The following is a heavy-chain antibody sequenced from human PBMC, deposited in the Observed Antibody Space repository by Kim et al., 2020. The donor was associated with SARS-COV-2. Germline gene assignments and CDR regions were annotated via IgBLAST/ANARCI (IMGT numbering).Heavy chain of an antibody. Sequence: ASVKVSCKASGYTFTSYGISWVRQAPGQGLEWMGWISAYNGNTNYAQKLQGRVTMTTDTSTSTAYMELRSLRSDDTAVYYCARDGALWFGELQTTYGMDVWGQGTTVTVSS. CDR1: GYTFTSYG. CDR3: ARDGALWFGELQTTYGMDV. D-gene: IGHD3-10*01. J-gene: IGHJ6*02. V-gene: IGHV1-18*01. CDR2: ISAYNGNT.